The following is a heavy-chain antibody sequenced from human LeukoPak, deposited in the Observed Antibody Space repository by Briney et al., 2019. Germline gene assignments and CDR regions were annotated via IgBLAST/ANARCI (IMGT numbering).Heavy chain of an antibody. CDR1: GGSISSGSYY. V-gene: IGHV4-61*02. J-gene: IGHJ6*03. CDR2: IYTSGST. D-gene: IGHD1-26*01. Sequence: SETLSLTCTVSGGSISSGSYYWSWIRQPAGKGLEWIGRIYTSGSTNYNPSLKSRVTISVDTPKNQFSLKLSSVTAADTAVYYCARGSGGSYSDRYYYYMDVWGKGTTVTVSS. CDR3: ARGSGGSYSDRYYYYMDV.